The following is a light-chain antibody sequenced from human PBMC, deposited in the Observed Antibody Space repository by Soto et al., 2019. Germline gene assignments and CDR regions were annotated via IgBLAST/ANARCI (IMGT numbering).Light chain of an antibody. CDR2: DAS. Sequence: DIKMTQSPSTLSASVGDRVTITCRARQSISRWLAWYQQKPGKAPKLLIYDASILESGVPSRFTGSGSGTEFTLTSSSLQPDDFATYYCQQYNIYRTFGQGTKVDIK. V-gene: IGKV1-5*01. CDR3: QQYNIYRT. CDR1: QSISRW. J-gene: IGKJ1*01.